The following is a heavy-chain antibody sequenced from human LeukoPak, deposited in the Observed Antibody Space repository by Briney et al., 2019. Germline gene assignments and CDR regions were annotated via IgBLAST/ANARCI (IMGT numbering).Heavy chain of an antibody. CDR1: GGSISSYY. V-gene: IGHV4-59*01. CDR3: ARDSRFRAVRSGYYSRGWFAP. J-gene: IGHJ5*02. CDR2: IYYSGST. D-gene: IGHD3-3*01. Sequence: KASETLSLTCTVSGGSISSYYWSWIRQPPGKGLEWIGYIYYSGSTNYNPSLKSRVTISVDTSKNQFSLKLSSVTAADTAVYYCARDSRFRAVRSGYYSRGWFAPWGQGTLVTVPS.